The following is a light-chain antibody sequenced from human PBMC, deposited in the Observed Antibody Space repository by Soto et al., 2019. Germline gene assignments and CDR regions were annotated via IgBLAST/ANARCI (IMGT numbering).Light chain of an antibody. CDR1: QSVSSN. CDR3: QQYGSSGT. Sequence: IVLTQSPATLSVSPGERATLSCRASQSVSSNLAWYQQKPGQAPRLLIYGASNRATGIPDRFSGSGSGTDFTLTISRLEPEDFAVYYCQQYGSSGTCGQGTKVDIK. V-gene: IGKV3-20*01. CDR2: GAS. J-gene: IGKJ1*01.